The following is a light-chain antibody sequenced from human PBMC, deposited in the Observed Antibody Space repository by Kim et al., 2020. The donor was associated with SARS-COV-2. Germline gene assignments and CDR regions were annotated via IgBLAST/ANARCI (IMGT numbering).Light chain of an antibody. Sequence: QLVLTQSPSASASLGASVKLTCTLSSGHSSYAIAWHQQQPEKGPRYLMKINSDGSHSKGDGIPDRFSGSSSGAERHLTISSLQSEDEADYYCQSWGTGIQVFGGGTKLTVL. CDR3: QSWGTGIQV. J-gene: IGLJ3*02. V-gene: IGLV4-69*01. CDR2: INSDGSH. CDR1: SGHSSYA.